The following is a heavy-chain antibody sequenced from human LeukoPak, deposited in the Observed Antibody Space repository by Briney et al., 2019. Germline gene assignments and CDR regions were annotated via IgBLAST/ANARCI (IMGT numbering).Heavy chain of an antibody. D-gene: IGHD2-2*01. CDR1: GGSFSGHY. J-gene: IGHJ6*02. CDR3: ARTPVVPVATRDYYGMDV. V-gene: IGHV4-34*01. Sequence: KPSETLSLTCGVYGGSFSGHYWNWIRQPPGRGLEWIGEIHHGGSTNYNPSLKSRVTISPDTSKNQFSLHLTSVTAADTAVYYCARTPVVPVATRDYYGMDVWGQGSTVTVSS. CDR2: IHHGGST.